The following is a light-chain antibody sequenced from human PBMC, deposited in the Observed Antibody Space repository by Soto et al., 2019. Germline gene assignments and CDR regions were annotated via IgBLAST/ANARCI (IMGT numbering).Light chain of an antibody. V-gene: IGLV2-8*01. CDR3: SSYAGTHIV. CDR2: DVN. CDR1: SSDVGAYDY. J-gene: IGLJ1*01. Sequence: QSALTQPPSASGSPGQSVAISCTGTSSDVGAYDYVSWYKQHPGKAPKLLIYDVNKRPSGVPDRFSGSKSGNTASLTVSGLQAEDEADYYCSSYAGTHIVFGTGTKLTVL.